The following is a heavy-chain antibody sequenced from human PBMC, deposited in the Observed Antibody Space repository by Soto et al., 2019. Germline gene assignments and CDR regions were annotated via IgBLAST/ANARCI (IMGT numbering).Heavy chain of an antibody. J-gene: IGHJ4*02. CDR1: GYTFTSYY. Sequence: ASVKVFCKASGYTFTSYYMHWVRQAPGQGLEWMGIINPSGGSTSYAQKFQGRVTMTRDTSTSTVYMELSSLRSEDTAVYYCARVGDCSGGSCYSYYFDYWGRGTLVTVSS. V-gene: IGHV1-46*01. CDR3: ARVGDCSGGSCYSYYFDY. CDR2: INPSGGST. D-gene: IGHD2-15*01.